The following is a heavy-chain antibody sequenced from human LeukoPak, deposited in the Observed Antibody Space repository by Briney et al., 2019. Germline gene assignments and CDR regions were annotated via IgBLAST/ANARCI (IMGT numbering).Heavy chain of an antibody. Sequence: GGSLRLSCAASGLNLSRYWMSWVRQAPGKGLEWVANIKEDGSEKYYADSVKGRFTISRDNSKNTLSLQMNSLRAEDTAVYYCAKSEVSSGPPTDFWGQGTLVTVSS. J-gene: IGHJ4*02. D-gene: IGHD6-19*01. CDR2: IKEDGSEK. CDR1: GLNLSRYW. CDR3: AKSEVSSGPPTDF. V-gene: IGHV3-7*03.